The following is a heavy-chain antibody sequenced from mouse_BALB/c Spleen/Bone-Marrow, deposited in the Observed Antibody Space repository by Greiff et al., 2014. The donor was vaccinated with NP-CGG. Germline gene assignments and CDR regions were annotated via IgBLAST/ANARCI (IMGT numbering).Heavy chain of an antibody. V-gene: IGHV5-17*02. CDR2: ISSGSSTI. J-gene: IGHJ1*01. CDR1: GFTFSSFG. CDR3: AMRYHWYFDV. Sequence: EVKLMESGGGLVQPGGSRKLSCAASGFTFSSFGMHWVRQAPEKGLQWVAYISSGSSTIYYADTVKGRFTISRDNPKNTLFLQMTSLRSEDTAMYYCAMRYHWYFDVWGAGTTVTVSS. D-gene: IGHD2-14*01.